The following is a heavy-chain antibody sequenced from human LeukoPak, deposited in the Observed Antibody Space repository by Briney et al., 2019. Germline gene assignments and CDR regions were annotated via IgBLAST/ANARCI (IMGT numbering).Heavy chain of an antibody. D-gene: IGHD5-24*01. J-gene: IGHJ6*02. V-gene: IGHV3-23*01. CDR2: ISASGGST. Sequence: GGSLRLSCAASGFTFSSFATSWVRQAPGKGLEWVSGISASGGSTYYADSVKGRFTISRDNSKNTLYLQMGSLRAEDMAVYYCARSDRDGYNFYYYGMDVWGQGTTVTVSS. CDR3: ARSDRDGYNFYYYGMDV. CDR1: GFTFSSFA.